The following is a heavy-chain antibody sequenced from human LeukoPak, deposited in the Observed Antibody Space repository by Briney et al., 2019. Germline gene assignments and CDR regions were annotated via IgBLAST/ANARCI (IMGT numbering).Heavy chain of an antibody. V-gene: IGHV4-38-2*02. D-gene: IGHD3-22*01. Sequence: SETLSLTCTVSEYSISSGYYWGWIRQPPGKGLEWIGSIYHSGSTYYNPSLKSRVTISVDTSKNQFSLKLSSVTAADTAVYYCARVGYYYDSSGPLWGQGTLVTVSS. J-gene: IGHJ4*02. CDR1: EYSISSGYY. CDR3: ARVGYYYDSSGPL. CDR2: IYHSGST.